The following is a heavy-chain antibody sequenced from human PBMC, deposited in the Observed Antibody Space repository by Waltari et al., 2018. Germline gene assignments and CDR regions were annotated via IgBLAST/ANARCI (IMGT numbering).Heavy chain of an antibody. D-gene: IGHD3-10*01. V-gene: IGHV4-61*02. J-gene: IGHJ4*02. CDR1: GDSVTSGAFH. Sequence: QVQLQESGPGLARPSETLSLTCSVSGDSVTSGAFHWYWIRQPAGKTLEWIGRITSTGVPNYNPSLQNRVTISVDKSKNQFSLGLTSVTAADTAVYFCAREGLPYGSGSWGYWGQGTLVTVSS. CDR3: AREGLPYGSGSWGY. CDR2: ITSTGVP.